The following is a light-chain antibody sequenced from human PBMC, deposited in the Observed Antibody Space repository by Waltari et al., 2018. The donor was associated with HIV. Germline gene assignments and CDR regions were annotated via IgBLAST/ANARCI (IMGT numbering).Light chain of an antibody. Sequence: DIQMTQSPSSVSASVGDTVTISCRASQPMNNFVNWFQQKPGEAPKLLIYVAATLQRGVPSRFSGSGSGTDFTLTISSLQPEDFATYYCQQTFRSPLTFGGGTKGEIK. V-gene: IGKV1-39*01. J-gene: IGKJ4*01. CDR1: QPMNNF. CDR3: QQTFRSPLT. CDR2: VAA.